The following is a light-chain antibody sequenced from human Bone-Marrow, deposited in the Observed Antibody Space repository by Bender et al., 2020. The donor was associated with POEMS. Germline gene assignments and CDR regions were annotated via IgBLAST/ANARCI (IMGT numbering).Light chain of an antibody. CDR3: QSTDSSGPWEV. CDR1: NIGRKT. J-gene: IGLJ2*01. Sequence: SYVLTQPPSVSVAPGQTARITCGGNNIGRKTVHWYQQKAGQAPLLVVHDDSDRPSGIPERFSGSIAGTTVTLTITGVQAEDEADYYCQSTDSSGPWEVFGGGTKLTVL. V-gene: IGLV3-21*02. CDR2: DDS.